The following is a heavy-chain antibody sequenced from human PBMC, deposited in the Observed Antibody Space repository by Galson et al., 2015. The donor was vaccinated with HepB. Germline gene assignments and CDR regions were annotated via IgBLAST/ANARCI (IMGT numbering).Heavy chain of an antibody. CDR2: ITSSGGKT. CDR1: GFTFTRYA. V-gene: IGHV3-23*01. J-gene: IGHJ4*02. Sequence: SLRLSCAASGFTFTRYAMTWVRQAPGKGLEWVASITSSGGKTYYTDSVKGRFTISRDNSENTLFLQLNSLRAEDTAVYYCAKDGIMVANNPYHFHYWGQGTLVTVSS. CDR3: AKDGIMVANNPYHFHY. D-gene: IGHD2-15*01.